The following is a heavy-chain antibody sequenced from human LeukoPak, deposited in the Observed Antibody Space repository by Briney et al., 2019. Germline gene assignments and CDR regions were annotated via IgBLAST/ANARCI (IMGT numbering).Heavy chain of an antibody. D-gene: IGHD5-24*01. Sequence: ASVKVSCKAFGGTFSSHSISWVRQAPGQGLEWMGGIIPIFGTSNYAQKFQGRVTISADESTSTAYMELRSLRSEDKTVYYCMRGRDAYKSNTFDIWGQGTMVTVSS. V-gene: IGHV1-69*01. J-gene: IGHJ3*02. CDR1: GGTFSSHS. CDR2: IIPIFGTS. CDR3: MRGRDAYKSNTFDI.